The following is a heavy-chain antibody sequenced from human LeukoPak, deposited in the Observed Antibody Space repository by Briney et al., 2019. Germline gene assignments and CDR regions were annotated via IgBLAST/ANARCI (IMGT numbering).Heavy chain of an antibody. D-gene: IGHD2-15*01. V-gene: IGHV1-8*03. CDR1: GYTFTSYD. CDR2: MNPNSGNT. J-gene: IGHJ4*02. CDR3: ARGRLICSGGSCSSFDY. Sequence: ASVKVSCXASGYTFTSYDINWVRQATGQGLVWMGWMNPNSGNTGYAQKFQGRVTITRNTSISTAYMELSSLRSEDTAVYYYARGRLICSGGSCSSFDYWGQGTLVTVSS.